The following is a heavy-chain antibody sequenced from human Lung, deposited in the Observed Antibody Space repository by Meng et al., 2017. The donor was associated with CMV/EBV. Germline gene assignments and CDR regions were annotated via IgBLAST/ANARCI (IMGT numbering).Heavy chain of an antibody. CDR2: INPNSGGT. CDR3: ARDEVIKDDAFDI. Sequence: ASXXVSXKASGYTFTGYYMHWVRQAPGQGLEWMGWINPNSGGTNYAQKFQGRVTMTRDTSISTTFMELSRLRSDDTAVYYRARDEVIKDDAFDIWGQGTMVTVSS. V-gene: IGHV1-2*02. D-gene: IGHD3-10*01. J-gene: IGHJ3*02. CDR1: GYTFTGYY.